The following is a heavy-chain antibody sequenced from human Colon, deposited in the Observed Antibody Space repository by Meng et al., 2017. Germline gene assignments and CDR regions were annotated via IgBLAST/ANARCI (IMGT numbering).Heavy chain of an antibody. CDR1: GGSVSSGDYY. CDR3: ARVNGDFDEAWFDP. D-gene: IGHD2-21*02. CDR2: VYYTGNT. V-gene: IGHV4-61*08. Sequence: QLTPQESCPGLVSPSESLSLTCAVSGGSVSSGDYYWSWIRPPPGKGLEWLGYVYYTGNTNYNPSLKNRVTISLDTSNNQFSLKLTSMTAADAAIYYCARVNGDFDEAWFDPWGQGTLVTVSS. J-gene: IGHJ5*02.